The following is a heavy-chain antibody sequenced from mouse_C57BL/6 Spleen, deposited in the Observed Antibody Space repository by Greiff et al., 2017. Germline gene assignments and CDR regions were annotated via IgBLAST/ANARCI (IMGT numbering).Heavy chain of an antibody. CDR1: GYTFTSYW. D-gene: IGHD1-1*01. V-gene: IGHV1-52*01. Sequence: VQLQQPGAELVRPGSSVKLSCKASGYTFTSYWMHWVKQRPIQGLEWIGNIDPSDSETHYNQKFKDKATLTVDKSSSTAYMQLSSLTSEDSAVYYCARGYYYGSGEDYWGQGTTLIVSS. CDR2: IDPSDSET. CDR3: ARGYYYGSGEDY. J-gene: IGHJ2*01.